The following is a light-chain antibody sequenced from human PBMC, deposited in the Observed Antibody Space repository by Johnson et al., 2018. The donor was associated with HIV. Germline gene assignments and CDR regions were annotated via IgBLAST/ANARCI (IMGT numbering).Light chain of an antibody. CDR3: GTWDSSLSAQYV. Sequence: QAVLTQPPSVSAAPGQKVTISCSGSTSNIGNNYVSWYQQLPGTAPKLLIYEKNKRPSGIPDRFSASKSGTSATLVITGLQTGDEADYYCGTWDSSLSAQYVFGSGTKVTVL. J-gene: IGLJ1*01. CDR2: EKN. V-gene: IGLV1-51*02. CDR1: TSNIGNNY.